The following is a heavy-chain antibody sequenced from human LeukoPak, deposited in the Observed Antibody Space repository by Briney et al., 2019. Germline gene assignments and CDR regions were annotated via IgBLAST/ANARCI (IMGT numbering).Heavy chain of an antibody. V-gene: IGHV3-23*01. CDR1: GFTFSSYA. D-gene: IGHD3-3*01. CDR2: ISGSGGST. J-gene: IGHJ4*02. CDR3: AMPSLLYDFNFDY. Sequence: GGSLRLSCAASGFTFSSYAMSWVRQAPGKGLEWVSAISGSGGSTYYADSVKGRFTISRDNSKNTLYLQMNSLRAEDTAVYYCAMPSLLYDFNFDYWGQGTLVTVSS.